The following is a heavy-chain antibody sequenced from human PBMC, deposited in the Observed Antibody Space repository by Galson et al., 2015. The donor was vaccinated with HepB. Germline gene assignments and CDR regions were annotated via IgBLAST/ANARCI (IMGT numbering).Heavy chain of an antibody. V-gene: IGHV3-21*01. J-gene: IGHJ4*02. CDR2: ISSSSSYI. CDR1: GFTFSSYA. Sequence: SLRLSCAASGFTFSSYAMHWVRQAPGKGLEWVSSISSSSSYIYYADSVKGRFTISRDNAKNSLYLQMNSLRAEDTAVYYCAREGQQLVRTFDYWGQGTLVTVSS. D-gene: IGHD6-13*01. CDR3: AREGQQLVRTFDY.